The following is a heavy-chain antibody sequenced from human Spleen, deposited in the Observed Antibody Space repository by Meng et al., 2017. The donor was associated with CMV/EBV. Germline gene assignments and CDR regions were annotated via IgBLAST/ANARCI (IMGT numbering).Heavy chain of an antibody. CDR2: INPTGGST. CDR3: ARVEQLYCSSTSCPSDY. V-gene: IGHV1-46*01. CDR1: GYTFTTYF. J-gene: IGHJ4*02. D-gene: IGHD2-2*01. Sequence: ASVKVSCKASGYTFTTYFMHWVRQAPGQGLEWMGIINPTGGSTTYAQRFQGRVTMTTDTSTSTAYMELRSLRSDDTAVYYCARVEQLYCSSTSCPSDYWGQGTLVTVSS.